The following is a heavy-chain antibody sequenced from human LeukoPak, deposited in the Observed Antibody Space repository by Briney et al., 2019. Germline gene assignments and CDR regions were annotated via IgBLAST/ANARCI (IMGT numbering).Heavy chain of an antibody. Sequence: GGSLRLSCAASGFTFSSYAMSWVRQAPGKGLEWVSAISSGGDTYYADSVKGRFTISRDNSENTLYLEMSSLRDEDTAVYYCAKEGGWGNWYFDLWGRGTLVTVSS. CDR1: GFTFSSYA. CDR3: AKEGGWGNWYFDL. CDR2: ISSGGDT. J-gene: IGHJ2*01. D-gene: IGHD6-19*01. V-gene: IGHV3-23*01.